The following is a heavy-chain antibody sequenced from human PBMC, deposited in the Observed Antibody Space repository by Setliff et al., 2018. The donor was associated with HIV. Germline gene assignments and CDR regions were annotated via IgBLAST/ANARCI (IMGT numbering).Heavy chain of an antibody. CDR1: GASISSGDYY. CDR3: ARYTRSGLEAFDI. CDR2: IYYSGST. Sequence: SETLSLTCTVSGASISSGDYYWSWIRQPPGKDLEWIGYIYYSGSTYYNPSPKGRVSISTDTSKNQFSLRLTSVTAADTALYYCARYTRSGLEAFDIWGPGTMVTVSS. D-gene: IGHD5-12*01. J-gene: IGHJ3*02. V-gene: IGHV4-30-4*08.